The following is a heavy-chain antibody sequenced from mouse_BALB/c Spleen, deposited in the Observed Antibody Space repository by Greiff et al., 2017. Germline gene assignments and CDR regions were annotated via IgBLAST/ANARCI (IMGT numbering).Heavy chain of an antibody. CDR3: ARGRAFYAMDY. Sequence: QVQLQQPGAELVKPGTSVKLSCKASGYNFTSYWINWVKLRPGQGLEWIGDIYPGSGSTNYNEKFKSKATLTVDTSSSTAYMQLSSLASEDSALYYCARGRAFYAMDYWGQGTSVTVSS. D-gene: IGHD6-1*01. CDR2: IYPGSGST. J-gene: IGHJ4*01. V-gene: IGHV1-55*01. CDR1: GYNFTSYW.